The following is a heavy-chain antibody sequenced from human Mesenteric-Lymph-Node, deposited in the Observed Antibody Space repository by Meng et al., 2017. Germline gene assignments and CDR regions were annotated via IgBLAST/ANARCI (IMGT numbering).Heavy chain of an antibody. J-gene: IGHJ5*02. V-gene: IGHV1-69*06. CDR3: ASWVAAAGKGWFDP. D-gene: IGHD6-13*01. CDR1: GGTFSSYA. CDR2: IIPIFGTA. Sequence: QVELVQSGAEVKEPGSSVKVSCKASGGTFSSYAISWVRQASGQGLEWMGGIIPIFGTANYAQKFQGRVTITADKSTSTAYMELRSLRSEDTAVYYCASWVAAAGKGWFDPWGQGTLVTVSS.